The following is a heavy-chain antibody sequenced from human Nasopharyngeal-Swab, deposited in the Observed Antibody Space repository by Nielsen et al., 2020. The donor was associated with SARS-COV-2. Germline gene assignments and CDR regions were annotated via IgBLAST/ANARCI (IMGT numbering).Heavy chain of an antibody. CDR3: AGGKGGVVALDY. Sequence: GESLKISCAASGFTFSSYAMSWVRQAPGKGLEWVSAISGSGGSTYYADSVKGRFTISRDNSKKTLYLQMNSLRAEDTAVYYCAGGKGGVVALDYWGQGTLVTVSS. D-gene: IGHD2-15*01. J-gene: IGHJ4*02. CDR1: GFTFSSYA. V-gene: IGHV3-23*01. CDR2: ISGSGGST.